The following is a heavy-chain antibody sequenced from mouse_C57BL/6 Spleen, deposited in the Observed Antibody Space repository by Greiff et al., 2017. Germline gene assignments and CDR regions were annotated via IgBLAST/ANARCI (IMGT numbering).Heavy chain of an antibody. J-gene: IGHJ4*01. CDR3: ARAIGGSSPYAMDY. V-gene: IGHV2-2*01. CDR1: GFSLTSYG. Sequence: VKLQESGPGLVQPSQSLSITCTVSGFSLTSYGVHWVRQSPGKGLEWLGVIWSGGSTDYNAAFISRLSISKDNSKSQVFFKMNSLQADDTAIYYCARAIGGSSPYAMDYWGQGTSVTVSS. CDR2: IWSGGST. D-gene: IGHD1-1*01.